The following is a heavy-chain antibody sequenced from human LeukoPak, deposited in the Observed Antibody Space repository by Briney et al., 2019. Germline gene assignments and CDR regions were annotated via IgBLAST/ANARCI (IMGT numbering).Heavy chain of an antibody. V-gene: IGHV1-3*01. Sequence: ASVKVSCKASGYTFTSYAMHWVRQAPGQRLEWVGWINGGNGNTKHSQKFQGRVTITRDTSASTAYMELSSLRSEDTAVYYCARITAGTFDYWGQGTLVTVSS. CDR2: INGGNGNT. J-gene: IGHJ4*02. CDR1: GYTFTSYA. D-gene: IGHD6-13*01. CDR3: ARITAGTFDY.